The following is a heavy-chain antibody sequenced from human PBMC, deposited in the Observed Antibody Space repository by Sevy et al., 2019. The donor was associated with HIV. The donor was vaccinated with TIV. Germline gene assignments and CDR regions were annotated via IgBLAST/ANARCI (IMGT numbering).Heavy chain of an antibody. CDR2: INPNSGGT. J-gene: IGHJ4*02. CDR1: GYSFTGYF. D-gene: IGHD2-2*02. V-gene: IGHV1-2*02. Sequence: ASVKVSCKASGYSFTGYFIHWVRQAPGQGLEWMGWINPNSGGTSYAQKFQGRVTMTRDTSISTAYMELSSLTSDDTAVYYCVVVPAAIRNFDYWGQGTQVTVSS. CDR3: VVVPAAIRNFDY.